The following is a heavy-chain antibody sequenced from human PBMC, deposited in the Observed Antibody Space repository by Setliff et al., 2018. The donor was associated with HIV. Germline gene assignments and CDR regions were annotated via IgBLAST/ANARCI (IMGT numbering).Heavy chain of an antibody. CDR2: INHSGST. V-gene: IGHV4-39*07. J-gene: IGHJ4*02. CDR1: GGSISSGDHY. CDR3: ARDPSSSGWSEGLYYFDS. Sequence: TSETLSLTCTVSGGSISSGDHYWSWIRQPPGKGLEWIGEINHSGSTNYNPSLRSRVSISVDTSKNQFSLRLSSVTAADTAVYYCARDPSSSGWSEGLYYFDSWGRGTLVTVSS. D-gene: IGHD6-19*01.